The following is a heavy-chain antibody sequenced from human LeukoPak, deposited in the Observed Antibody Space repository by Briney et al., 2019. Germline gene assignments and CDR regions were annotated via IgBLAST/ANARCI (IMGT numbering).Heavy chain of an antibody. CDR3: ARVEWEDYYYYMDV. V-gene: IGHV3-74*01. CDR1: GFTFSSYW. Sequence: GGSLRLSCAASGFTFSSYWMHWVRQAPGKGLVWVSRINTDGSSTSYADSVKGRFTISRDNAKNTLYLQMNSLRAEDTAVYYCARVEWEDYYYYMDVCGKGTTVTVSS. CDR2: INTDGSST. D-gene: IGHD1-26*01. J-gene: IGHJ6*03.